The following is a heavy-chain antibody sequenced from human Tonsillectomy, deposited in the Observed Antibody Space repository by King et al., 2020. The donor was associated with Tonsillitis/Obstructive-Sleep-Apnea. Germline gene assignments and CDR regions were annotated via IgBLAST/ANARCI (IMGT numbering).Heavy chain of an antibody. D-gene: IGHD3-10*01. V-gene: IGHV1-18*01. CDR2: ISAYNGNT. Sequence: QLVQSGAEVKKPGASVKVSCKASGYSFTSYGISWVRQAPGQGLEWMGWISAYNGNTNYAQKLQGRVTMTTDTSTSTAYMELRSLRSDDTAVYYCSRDGQFAELRTLYYDGMDVWGQGTTVTVSS. CDR1: GYSFTSYG. J-gene: IGHJ6*02. CDR3: SRDGQFAELRTLYYDGMDV.